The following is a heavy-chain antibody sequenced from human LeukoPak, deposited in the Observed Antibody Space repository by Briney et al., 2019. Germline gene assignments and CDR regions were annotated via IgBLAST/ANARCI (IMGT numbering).Heavy chain of an antibody. CDR3: ARGPACSGGSCNRYGMDV. CDR2: IYYSGST. CDR1: GGSISSYS. D-gene: IGHD2-15*01. J-gene: IGHJ6*02. Sequence: SETLSLTCTVSGGSISSYSWSWIRQPPGKGLEWIGYIYYSGSTNYNPSLKSRVTISVDTSKNQFSLKLSSVTAADTAVYYCARGPACSGGSCNRYGMDVWGQGTTVTVSS. V-gene: IGHV4-59*08.